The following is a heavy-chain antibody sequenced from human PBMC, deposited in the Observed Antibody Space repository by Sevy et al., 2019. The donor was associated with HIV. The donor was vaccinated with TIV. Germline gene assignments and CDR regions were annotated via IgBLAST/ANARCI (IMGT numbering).Heavy chain of an antibody. Sequence: GGSLRLSCTASGFSFSSYEMNWVRQAPGKGLEWVSFITSSGSTKHYSDSVRGRFTISRDNAKYSLSLQMNSLRAEDTAIYYCAKRGSKSGYALGYWGQGTLVTVSS. CDR2: ITSSGSTK. D-gene: IGHD5-12*01. CDR1: GFSFSSYE. J-gene: IGHJ4*02. V-gene: IGHV3-48*03. CDR3: AKRGSKSGYALGY.